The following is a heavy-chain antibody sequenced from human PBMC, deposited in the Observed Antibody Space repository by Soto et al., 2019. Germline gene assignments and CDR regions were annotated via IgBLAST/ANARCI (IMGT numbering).Heavy chain of an antibody. Sequence: GGSLRLSCAASGFTFSSYSMNWVRQAPGKGLEWVSYISSSSSTIYYADSVKGRFTISRDNAKNSLYLQMNSLRDEDTAVYYCARAAVVPAATLGGIDYYYYGMDVWGQGTTVTVSS. CDR3: ARAAVVPAATLGGIDYYYYGMDV. CDR1: GFTFSSYS. J-gene: IGHJ6*02. CDR2: ISSSSSTI. D-gene: IGHD2-2*01. V-gene: IGHV3-48*02.